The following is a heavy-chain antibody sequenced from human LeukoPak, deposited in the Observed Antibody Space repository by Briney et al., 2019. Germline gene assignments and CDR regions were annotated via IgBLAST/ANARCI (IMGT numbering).Heavy chain of an antibody. CDR2: ISSSSSYI. V-gene: IGHV3-21*04. Sequence: GGSLSLSCAASGFTFSSYSMNWVRQAPGKGLEWVSSISSSSSYIYDADSVKGRFTISRDNSRGTLYLQMDSLRGDDTAVYYCAKFANGYYGTFFDYWGQGFLVAVSS. CDR1: GFTFSSYS. J-gene: IGHJ4*02. CDR3: AKFANGYYGTFFDY. D-gene: IGHD3-3*01.